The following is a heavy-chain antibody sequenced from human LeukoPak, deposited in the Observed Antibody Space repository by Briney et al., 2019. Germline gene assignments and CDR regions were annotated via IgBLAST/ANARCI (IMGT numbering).Heavy chain of an antibody. CDR3: ARGGRRGYYDSSGYYGGVDY. CDR1: GGSISSGGYY. Sequence: SETLSLTCTASGGSISSGGYYWSWIRQHPGKGLEWIGYIYYSGSTYYNPSLKSRVTISVDTSKNQFSLKLSSVTAADTAVYYCARGGRRGYYDSSGYYGGVDYWGQGTLVTVSS. V-gene: IGHV4-31*03. CDR2: IYYSGST. D-gene: IGHD3-22*01. J-gene: IGHJ4*02.